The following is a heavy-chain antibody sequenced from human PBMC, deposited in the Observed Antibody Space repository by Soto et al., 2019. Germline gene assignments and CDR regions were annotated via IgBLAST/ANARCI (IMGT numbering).Heavy chain of an antibody. CDR2: VSSGGGAT. V-gene: IGHV3-23*01. D-gene: IGHD3-10*01. CDR3: ARDRLGFGDLDS. CDR1: GFTFDNHA. Sequence: GGSLRLSCAASGFTFDNHAMTWLRQAPGKGLEWGATVSSGGGATYYADSVKGRFTVSRANSKNTVSLHMDSLRAHDTARYYCARDRLGFGDLDSWGPGTLVTVSS. J-gene: IGHJ4*02.